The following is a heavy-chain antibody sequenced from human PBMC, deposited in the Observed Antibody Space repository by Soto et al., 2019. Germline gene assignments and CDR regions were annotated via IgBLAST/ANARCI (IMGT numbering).Heavy chain of an antibody. D-gene: IGHD4-17*01. J-gene: IGHJ6*02. CDR2: IIPIFGTA. CDR1: RGTSSSYA. CDR3: ARSIYGDYAAGMDV. Sequence: SVKVSCKASRGTSSSYAISWVRQAPGQGLEWMGGIIPIFGTANYAQKFQGRVTITADESTSTAYMELSSLRSEDTAVYYCARSIYGDYAAGMDVWGQGTTVTVSS. V-gene: IGHV1-69*13.